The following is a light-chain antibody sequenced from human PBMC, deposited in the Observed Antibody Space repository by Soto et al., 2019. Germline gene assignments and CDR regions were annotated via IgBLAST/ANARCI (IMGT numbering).Light chain of an antibody. J-gene: IGKJ1*01. CDR3: QQRSDWPLT. V-gene: IGKV3-11*01. Sequence: EIVLTQSPATLSLSPGERATLSCRASQSVSSYFAWYQQKPGQAPRLLIYDASSMATRIPARVSGSGSGTDFTLTISSLEPEDFAVYYCQQRSDWPLTFGQGTKVEIK. CDR2: DAS. CDR1: QSVSSY.